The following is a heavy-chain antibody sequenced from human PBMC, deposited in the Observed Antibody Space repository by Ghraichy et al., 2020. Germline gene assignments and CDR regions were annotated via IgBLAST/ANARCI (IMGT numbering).Heavy chain of an antibody. V-gene: IGHV3-23*01. D-gene: IGHD2-2*02. J-gene: IGHJ4*02. Sequence: GGSLRLSCEASGNPFTYYAITWVRHAPGKEKEWVSTIGGDGSTTFYADSVKGRFTISRDNSKNTLSLQMNNLRVDDTTIYYCAKVERDSNSYIEYWGRGTLVTVSS. CDR1: GNPFTYYA. CDR3: AKVERDSNSYIEY. CDR2: IGGDGSTT.